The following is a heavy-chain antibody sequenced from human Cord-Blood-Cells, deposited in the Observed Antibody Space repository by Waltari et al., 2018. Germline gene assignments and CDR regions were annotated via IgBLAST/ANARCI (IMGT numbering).Heavy chain of an antibody. Sequence: QLQLQESGPGLVKPPETLSLTCTVSGGSISSSSYYWGWFRQPPGQGLEWIGSIYYSGSTYYNPSLKSRVTISVDTSKNQFSLKLSSVTAADTAVYYCARDRAVAASDYTIDAFDIWGQGTMVTVSS. CDR1: GGSISSSSYY. J-gene: IGHJ3*02. V-gene: IGHV4-39*01. CDR2: IYYSGST. D-gene: IGHD6-19*01. CDR3: ARDRAVAASDYTIDAFDI.